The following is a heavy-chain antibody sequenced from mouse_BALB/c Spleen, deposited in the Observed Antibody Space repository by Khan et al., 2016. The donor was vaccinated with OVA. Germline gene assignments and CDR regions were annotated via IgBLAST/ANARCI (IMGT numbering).Heavy chain of an antibody. J-gene: IGHJ1*01. CDR2: ISYSGST. CDR1: GYSITSDYA. CDR3: ARGAYYGNWYFDV. D-gene: IGHD2-1*01. Sequence: EVQLQESGPGLVKPSQSLSLTCTVTGYSITSDYAWNWIRQFPGNKLEWMGYISYSGSTSYNPSLKSRISITRDTSKNPSFLQLNSVTSEDTAAYYCARGAYYGNWYFDVWGAGTTVTVSS. V-gene: IGHV3-2*02.